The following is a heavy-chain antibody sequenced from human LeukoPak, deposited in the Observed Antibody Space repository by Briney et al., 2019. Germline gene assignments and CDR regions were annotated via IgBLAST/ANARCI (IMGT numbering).Heavy chain of an antibody. CDR1: GGSISSFY. CDR2: IYTSGST. Sequence: SETLSLTCTVSGGSISSFYGTWIRQPAGQGLEWIGLIYTSGSTNCNPSLKSRVTMSVDTSKHQFSLRLRSVTAADTAVYYCAREISSDTSAYWGQGTLVTVSS. V-gene: IGHV4-4*07. D-gene: IGHD6-6*01. CDR3: AREISSDTSAY. J-gene: IGHJ4*02.